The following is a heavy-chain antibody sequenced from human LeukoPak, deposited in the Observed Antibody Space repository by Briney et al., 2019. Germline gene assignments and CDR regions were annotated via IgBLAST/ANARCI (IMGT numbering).Heavy chain of an antibody. Sequence: GGSLRLSCAASGFMFSSYGMHWVRQAPGKGLEWVAVILSDGSNKDYADSVKVRFTISRDNSKNTLYLQMNSLRAEDTAVYYCAKGYSYVDYWGQGTLVTVSS. D-gene: IGHD5-18*01. CDR2: ILSDGSNK. V-gene: IGHV3-30*18. CDR3: AKGYSYVDY. J-gene: IGHJ4*02. CDR1: GFMFSSYG.